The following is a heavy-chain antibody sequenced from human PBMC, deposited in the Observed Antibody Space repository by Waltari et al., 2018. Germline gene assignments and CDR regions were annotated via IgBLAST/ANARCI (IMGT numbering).Heavy chain of an antibody. CDR2: IRSKAYGETT. J-gene: IGHJ5*02. Sequence: DVQLAESGGGLVQPGRSLRLSCNTSGFTFVDYFMTWVRQAPGQGLEWVGFIRSKAYGETTDYAASVRGRFTISRDDSKSIAYLQMNSLKTEDTAIYFCARDLMYGEHPLFDRWGQGTLVTVSS. D-gene: IGHD4-17*01. CDR3: ARDLMYGEHPLFDR. CDR1: GFTFVDYF. V-gene: IGHV3-49*04.